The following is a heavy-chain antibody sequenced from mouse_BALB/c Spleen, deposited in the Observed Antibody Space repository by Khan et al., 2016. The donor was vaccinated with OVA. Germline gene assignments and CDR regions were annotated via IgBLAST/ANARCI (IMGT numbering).Heavy chain of an antibody. CDR2: ISNRGTTT. CDR1: GFTFSDYY. D-gene: IGHD1-1*02. Sequence: EVELVESGGGLVQPGGSLKLSCATSGFTFSDYYMYWVRQTPEKRLEWVAYISNRGTTTYYPDTLRGRFTISRDNAKNTLYLQMSRLKSEDTAIYCCAREGNNGGLAYWGQGTLVTVSA. J-gene: IGHJ3*01. V-gene: IGHV5-12*02. CDR3: AREGNNGGLAY.